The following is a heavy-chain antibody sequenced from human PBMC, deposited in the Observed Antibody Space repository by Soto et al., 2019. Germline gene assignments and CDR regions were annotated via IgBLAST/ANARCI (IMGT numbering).Heavy chain of an antibody. CDR2: ISYDGSNK. CDR3: AKRTRSIAALAK. J-gene: IGHJ4*02. Sequence: GGSLRLSCAASGFTFSSYGMHWVRQAPGKGLEWVAVISYDGSNKYYADSVKGRFTISRDNSKNTLYLQMNSLRAEDTAVYYCAKRTRSIAALAKWGQGTLVTVSS. V-gene: IGHV3-30*18. CDR1: GFTFSSYG. D-gene: IGHD6-6*01.